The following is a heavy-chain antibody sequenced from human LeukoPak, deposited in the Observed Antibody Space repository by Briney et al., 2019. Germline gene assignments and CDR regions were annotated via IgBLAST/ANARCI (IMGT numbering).Heavy chain of an antibody. CDR2: IYDSGST. V-gene: IGHV4-59*01. D-gene: IGHD3-10*01. CDR3: ARDRGAAAAIDS. J-gene: IGHJ4*02. Sequence: SETLSLTCTVSGGSISNYFWSWIRQPPGKGLEWIGYIYDSGSTNYNPSLKGRVTISVDTSKNQFSLKLSSVTAADTAVYYCARDRGAAAAIDSWGQGTLVTVSS. CDR1: GGSISNYF.